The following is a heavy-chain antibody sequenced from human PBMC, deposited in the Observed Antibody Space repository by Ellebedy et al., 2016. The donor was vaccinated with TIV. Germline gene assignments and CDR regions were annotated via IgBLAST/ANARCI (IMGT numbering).Heavy chain of an antibody. V-gene: IGHV4-34*01. J-gene: IGHJ5*02. CDR1: GGSFSGYY. CDR2: INHSGST. D-gene: IGHD1-26*01. CDR3: AREEIVGATTYAYNWFDP. Sequence: MPSETLSLTCAVYGGSFSGYYWSWIRQPPGKGLEWIGDINHSGSTNYNPSLKSRVTISVDTSKNQFSLQLNSVTPEDTAVHYCAREEIVGATTYAYNWFDPWGQGTLVTVSS.